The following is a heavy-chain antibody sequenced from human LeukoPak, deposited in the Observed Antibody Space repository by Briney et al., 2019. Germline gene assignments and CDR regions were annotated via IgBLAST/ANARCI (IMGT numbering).Heavy chain of an antibody. CDR3: ARVLDPYNWFDP. D-gene: IGHD3/OR15-3a*01. CDR1: GGTFSSYA. Sequence: ASVKVSGKASGGTFSSYAISWVRQAPGQGLEWMGGIIPIFGTANYAQKFQGRVTITTDESTSTAYMELSSLRSEDTAVYYCARVLDPYNWFDPWGQGTLVTVSS. CDR2: IIPIFGTA. J-gene: IGHJ5*02. V-gene: IGHV1-69*05.